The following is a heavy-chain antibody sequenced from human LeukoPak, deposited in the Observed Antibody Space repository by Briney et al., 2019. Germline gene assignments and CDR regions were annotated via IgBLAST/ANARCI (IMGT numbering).Heavy chain of an antibody. J-gene: IGHJ5*02. CDR1: GFTFSSYG. D-gene: IGHD5-18*01. V-gene: IGHV3-30*02. Sequence: GGSLRLSCAASGFTFSSYGIHWVRQAPGKGLEWVAFIRFDGSNKYYSDSVKGRFTISRDNSKNTLYLQMNSLRAEDTAVYYCARSAGSDTAMVSWGQGTLVTVSS. CDR2: IRFDGSNK. CDR3: ARSAGSDTAMVS.